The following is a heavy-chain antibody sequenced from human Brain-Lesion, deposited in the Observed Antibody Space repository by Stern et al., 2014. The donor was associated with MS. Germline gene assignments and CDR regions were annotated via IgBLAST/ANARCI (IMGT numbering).Heavy chain of an antibody. CDR1: GYSITSAAFS. CDR2: LYYGGRP. CDR3: ARGRSRVHPPLDP. V-gene: IGHV4-30-2*01. Sequence: VQLVESGSGLVKPSQPLSLSCSVSGYSITSAAFSWTWIRPAPGKGLVWIGYLYYGGRPLSNPFLRSRVNISDGTSKNQFSLRLNSVTAADTAVYYCARGRSRVHPPLDPWGQGTLVTVSS. D-gene: IGHD2-2*01. J-gene: IGHJ5*02.